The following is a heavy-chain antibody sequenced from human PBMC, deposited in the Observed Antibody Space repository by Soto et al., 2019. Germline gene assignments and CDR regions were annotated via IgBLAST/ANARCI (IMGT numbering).Heavy chain of an antibody. V-gene: IGHV3-23*01. CDR3: AKGVAAAGHPYFDY. CDR2: ISGSGGST. CDR1: GFTFSSYA. J-gene: IGHJ4*02. Sequence: EVQLLESGGGLVQPEGSLRLSCAASGFTFSSYAMSWVRQAPGKGLEWVSAISGSGGSTYYADSVKGRFTISRDNSKNTLYLQMNSLRAEDTAVYFCAKGVAAAGHPYFDYWGQGTLVTVSS. D-gene: IGHD6-13*01.